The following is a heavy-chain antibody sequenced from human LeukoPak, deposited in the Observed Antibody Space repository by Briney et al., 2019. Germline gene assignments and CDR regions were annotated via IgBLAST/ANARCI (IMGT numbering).Heavy chain of an antibody. J-gene: IGHJ4*02. CDR2: ISSSGSTI. D-gene: IGHD2-15*01. CDR3: AGEVRDCSGGSCYHTDDY. CDR1: GFTFSDYY. V-gene: IGHV3-11*04. Sequence: PGGSLTLSCAASGFTFSDYYMSWIRQAPGKGLEWVSYISSSGSTIYYADSVKGRFTISRDNAKNSLYLQMNSLRAEDTAVYYCAGEVRDCSGGSCYHTDDYWGQGTLVTVSS.